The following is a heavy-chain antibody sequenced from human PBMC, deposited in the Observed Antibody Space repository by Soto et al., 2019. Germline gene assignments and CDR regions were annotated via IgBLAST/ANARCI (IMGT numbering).Heavy chain of an antibody. CDR2: THYRSKWYN. CDR3: AGEKYSSGWYGRGLNWFDP. D-gene: IGHD6-19*01. V-gene: IGHV6-1*01. Sequence: SQTLSLTCAISGDSVSSNSAAWNWIRQSPSRGLEWLGRTHYRSKWYNDYAVSVKSRITINPDTSKNQFSLQLNSVTPEDTAVYYCAGEKYSSGWYGRGLNWFDPWGQGTLVTVSS. J-gene: IGHJ5*02. CDR1: GDSVSSNSAA.